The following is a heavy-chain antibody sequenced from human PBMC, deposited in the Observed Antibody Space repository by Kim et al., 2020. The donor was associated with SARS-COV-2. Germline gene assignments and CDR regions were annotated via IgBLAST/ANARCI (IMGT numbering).Heavy chain of an antibody. CDR2: K. Sequence: KYYADSVKGRFTISRDNSKNTLYLQMNSLRAEDTAVYYCAKLCGYPHGYGMDVWGQGTTVTVSS. CDR3: AKLCGYPHGYGMDV. J-gene: IGHJ6*02. D-gene: IGHD3-22*01. V-gene: IGHV3-30*02.